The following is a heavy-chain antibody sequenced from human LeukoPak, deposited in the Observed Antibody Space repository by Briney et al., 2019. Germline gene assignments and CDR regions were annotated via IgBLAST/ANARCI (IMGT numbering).Heavy chain of an antibody. D-gene: IGHD1-26*01. CDR3: ARKGGYYTKRYMDV. Sequence: GVSLTLSCTASGFTFNSYTMNCLRQSPEKGLEWGSYISRTSRTIYCAHSVKGRFAISREKAKNSLYLQMNSLRAKDTAVYYCARKGGYYTKRYMDVWGKGTTVTVSS. CDR1: GFTFNSYT. CDR2: ISRTSRTI. J-gene: IGHJ6*03. V-gene: IGHV3-48*01.